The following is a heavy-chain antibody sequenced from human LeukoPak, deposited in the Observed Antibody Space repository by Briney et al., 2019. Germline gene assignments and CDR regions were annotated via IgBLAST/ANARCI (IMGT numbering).Heavy chain of an antibody. CDR1: GGSVSSSSNY. Sequence: SETLSLTCTVSGGSVSSSSNYWSWIRQHPGKGLEWIGYIYYSGSTYYNPSLKSRVTISVDTSKNQFSLKLSSVTAADTAVYYCARGSSPWPFDYWGQGTLVTVSS. CDR2: IYYSGST. CDR3: ARGSSPWPFDY. V-gene: IGHV4-31*03. J-gene: IGHJ4*02. D-gene: IGHD6-6*01.